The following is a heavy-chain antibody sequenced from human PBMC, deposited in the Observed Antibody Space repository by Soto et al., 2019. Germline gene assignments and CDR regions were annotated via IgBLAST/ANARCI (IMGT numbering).Heavy chain of an antibody. J-gene: IGHJ4*02. D-gene: IGHD5-12*01. CDR1: GVTVSSDAYY. V-gene: IGHV4-31*03. Sequence: QVRLQQSGPGLVRPSQTLSLTCTVSGVTVSSDAYYWSWIRQPPGKGLEWIGNIYHRGNTYYSPSLKSRLVIGLDTSKNQFSLSLSSVTAAETAVYYCARYLFSGNRWSKFDYGGRGTLITVTS. CDR3: ARYLFSGNRWSKFDY. CDR2: IYHRGNT.